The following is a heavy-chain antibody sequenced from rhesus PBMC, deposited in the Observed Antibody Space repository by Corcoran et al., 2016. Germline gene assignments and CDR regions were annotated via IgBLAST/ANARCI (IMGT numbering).Heavy chain of an antibody. CDR1: GDSVSTHSAT. V-gene: IGHV6-1*01. Sequence: QVQLQESGPGLVKPSQTLSLTRAISGDSVSTHSATWNWIRQSPSRGLDWLGRTSYRSKWYNDYAQSVQNRITINPDTSKNQFSLQLNSVTPEDMAVYYCARAGIAAAGTAWYFDLWGPGTPITISS. J-gene: IGHJ2*01. D-gene: IGHD6-25*01. CDR3: ARAGIAAAGTAWYFDL. CDR2: TSYRSKWYN.